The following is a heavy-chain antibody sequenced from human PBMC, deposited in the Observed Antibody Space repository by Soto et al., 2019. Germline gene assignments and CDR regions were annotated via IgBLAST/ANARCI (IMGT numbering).Heavy chain of an antibody. V-gene: IGHV3-21*01. CDR2: ISSSSSYI. CDR3: ARVGRDIVVVPAALYYYYGMDV. D-gene: IGHD2-2*01. CDR1: GFTFSSYS. J-gene: IGHJ6*02. Sequence: PGGSLRLSCAASGFTFSSYSMNWVRQAPGKGLEWVSSISSSSSYIYYADSVKGRFTISRDNAKNSLYLQMNSLRAEDTAVYYCARVGRDIVVVPAALYYYYGMDVWGQGTTVTVSS.